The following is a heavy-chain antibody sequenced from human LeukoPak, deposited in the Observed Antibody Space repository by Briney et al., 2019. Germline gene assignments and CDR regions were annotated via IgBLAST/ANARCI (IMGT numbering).Heavy chain of an antibody. V-gene: IGHV1-69-2*01. Sequence: ASVKVSCKASGYTFTDYYMHWVQQAPGKGLEWMGRVDPEDCETIYAEKFQGRVTITADTSTDTAYMELSSLRSEDTAVYYCATGLPTYWGQGTLVTVSS. CDR3: ATGLPTY. D-gene: IGHD4-11*01. CDR2: VDPEDCET. J-gene: IGHJ4*02. CDR1: GYTFTDYY.